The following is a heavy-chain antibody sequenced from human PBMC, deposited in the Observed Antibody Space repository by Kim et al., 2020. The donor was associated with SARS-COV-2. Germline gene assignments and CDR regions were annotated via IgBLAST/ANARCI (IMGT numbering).Heavy chain of an antibody. D-gene: IGHD3-16*02. CDR2: MNSDGSIT. Sequence: GGSLRLSCAASGFPFSNYWMHWVRQAPGKGLVWVSRMNSDGSITNYADSVKGRFTISRDNAKNTLYLQMNSLRAEDTAVYYCARAGNYRYDYWGQGTLVT. CDR1: GFPFSNYW. V-gene: IGHV3-74*01. J-gene: IGHJ4*02. CDR3: ARAGNYRYDY.